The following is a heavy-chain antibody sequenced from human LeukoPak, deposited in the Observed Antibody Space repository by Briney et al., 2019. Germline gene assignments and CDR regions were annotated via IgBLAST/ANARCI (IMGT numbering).Heavy chain of an antibody. CDR3: ARDALYDFWSGPSPVY. Sequence: GGSLRLSCAASGFTFSSYSMNWVRQAPGKGLEWVSSISSSSSYIYYADSVKGRFTISRDNAKNSLYLQMNRLRAEDTAVYYCARDALYDFWSGPSPVYWGQGTLVTVSS. J-gene: IGHJ4*02. V-gene: IGHV3-21*01. CDR2: ISSSSSYI. D-gene: IGHD3-3*01. CDR1: GFTFSSYS.